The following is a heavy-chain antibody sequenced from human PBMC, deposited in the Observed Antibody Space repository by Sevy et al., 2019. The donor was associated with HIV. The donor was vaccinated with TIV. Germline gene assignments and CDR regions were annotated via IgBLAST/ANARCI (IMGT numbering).Heavy chain of an antibody. Sequence: GGSLRLSCAASGFTFSDYYMSWIRQAPGKGLEWVSSISSSSSYIYYADSVKGRFTISRDNAKNSLYLQMNSLRAEDTAVYYCARDRYCSGGSCRYYGMDVWGQGTTVTVSS. J-gene: IGHJ6*02. V-gene: IGHV3-11*06. CDR1: GFTFSDYY. CDR3: ARDRYCSGGSCRYYGMDV. D-gene: IGHD2-15*01. CDR2: ISSSSSYI.